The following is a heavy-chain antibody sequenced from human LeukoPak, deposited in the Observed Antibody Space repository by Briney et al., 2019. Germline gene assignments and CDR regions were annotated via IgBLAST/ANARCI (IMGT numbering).Heavy chain of an antibody. V-gene: IGHV4-59*08. CDR1: GGSISGSF. Sequence: PSETLSLTCSVSGGSISGSFWSWIRQPPGKGLEWIGYIYYSGSTNYNPSLKSRVTISVDTSKNQFSLKLSSVTAADTAVYYCARHSRFPYDAFDIWGQGTMVTVSS. CDR3: ARHSRFPYDAFDI. D-gene: IGHD2-21*01. CDR2: IYYSGST. J-gene: IGHJ3*02.